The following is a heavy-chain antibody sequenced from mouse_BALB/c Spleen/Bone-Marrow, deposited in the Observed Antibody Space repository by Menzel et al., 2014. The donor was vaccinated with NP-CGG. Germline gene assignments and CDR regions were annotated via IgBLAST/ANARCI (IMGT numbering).Heavy chain of an antibody. CDR3: AVYDYEGFAY. CDR1: GFNIKDTY. Sequence: VQLQQSGAELVKPGASVRLSCTASGFNIKDTYMHWVKQRPEQGLEWIGRIDPANGNTKYDPKFQGKATITEDTSSNTAYLQLSSLTSEDTAVYYCAVYDYEGFAYWGQGTLVTVSA. V-gene: IGHV14-3*02. D-gene: IGHD2-4*01. J-gene: IGHJ3*01. CDR2: IDPANGNT.